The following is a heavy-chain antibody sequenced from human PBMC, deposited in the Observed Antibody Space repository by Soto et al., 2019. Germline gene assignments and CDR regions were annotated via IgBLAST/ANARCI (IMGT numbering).Heavy chain of an antibody. J-gene: IGHJ4*02. CDR1: GGSITTGGYY. V-gene: IGHV4-31*03. Sequence: SETLSLTCTVSGGSITTGGYYWSWIRQLPGKGLEWIGHRYYSESTYYNPSLKSRVSISLDTSKNELSLKLSFVTAADTAMYYCARTQCSGGSCYSWSLDYWGQGTPVTVSS. CDR2: RYYSEST. CDR3: ARTQCSGGSCYSWSLDY. D-gene: IGHD2-15*01.